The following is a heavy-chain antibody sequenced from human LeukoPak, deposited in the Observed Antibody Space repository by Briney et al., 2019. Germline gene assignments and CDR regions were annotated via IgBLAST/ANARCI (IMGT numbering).Heavy chain of an antibody. D-gene: IGHD3-3*01. V-gene: IGHV3-30*10. Sequence: GGSLRLSCAASGFTFSRYAMHWVRQAPGKGLEWVALISYDGSIKDYTDSVKGRFTISRDNSKNTLYLEMNSLRAEDTAVYYCARAPLRFLDWLTGLFDYWGQGTRVTVSS. CDR1: GFTFSRYA. CDR3: ARAPLRFLDWLTGLFDY. J-gene: IGHJ4*02. CDR2: ISYDGSIK.